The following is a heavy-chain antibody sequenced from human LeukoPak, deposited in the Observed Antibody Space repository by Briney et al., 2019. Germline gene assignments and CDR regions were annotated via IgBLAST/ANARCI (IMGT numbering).Heavy chain of an antibody. CDR3: ARGDYYDSSGLDY. CDR1: GFTFSSYS. D-gene: IGHD3-22*01. CDR2: ISSSSSTI. Sequence: GGSLRLSCAASGFTFSSYSMNWVRQAPGKGLEGVSSISSSSSTIYYADSVKGRFTISRDNAKNSLYLQMNSLRAEDTAVYYCARGDYYDSSGLDYWGQGTLVTVSS. V-gene: IGHV3-48*01. J-gene: IGHJ4*02.